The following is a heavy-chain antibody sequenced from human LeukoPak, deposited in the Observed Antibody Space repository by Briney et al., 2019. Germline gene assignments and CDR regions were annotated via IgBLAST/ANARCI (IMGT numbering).Heavy chain of an antibody. J-gene: IGHJ4*02. Sequence: SQTLSLTFAISGDSVSTNSAAWNWIRQSPSRGLEWLGRTYYRSKWFIDYAVSVRSRITINPDTSKNQFSLQLDSVTPEDTAVYYCAREAASTFDYWGQGTLVTVSS. CDR2: TYYRSKWFI. V-gene: IGHV6-1*01. CDR1: GDSVSTNSAA. D-gene: IGHD5/OR15-5a*01. CDR3: AREAASTFDY.